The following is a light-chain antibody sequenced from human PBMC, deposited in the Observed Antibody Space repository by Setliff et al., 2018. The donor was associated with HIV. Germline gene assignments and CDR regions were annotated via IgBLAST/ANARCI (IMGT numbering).Light chain of an antibody. J-gene: IGLJ1*01. V-gene: IGLV2-14*03. CDR1: SSDVGSYNF. CDR2: DVS. Sequence: ALAQPASVSGSPGQSITISCSGTSSDVGSYNFVPWYQQHPGKAPQLIIYDVSQRPSGVSSRFSGSKSGNTASLTISGLQAVDQADYYCCSYTSSLTYVFGTGTKVTVL. CDR3: CSYTSSLTYV.